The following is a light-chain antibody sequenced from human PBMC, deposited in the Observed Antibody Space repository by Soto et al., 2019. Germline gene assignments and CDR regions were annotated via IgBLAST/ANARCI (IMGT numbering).Light chain of an antibody. Sequence: DIQLTQSPSFLSASVGDRVTITCRSSQDVSRYLAWYQQKPGKAPNLLIYAASTLRSGVPSRFSGSGSETEFTLTISSLQPEDFATYCCQQLNSYVFACGPGTKVDIK. CDR1: QDVSRY. CDR3: QQLNSYVFA. V-gene: IGKV1-9*01. J-gene: IGKJ3*01. CDR2: AAS.